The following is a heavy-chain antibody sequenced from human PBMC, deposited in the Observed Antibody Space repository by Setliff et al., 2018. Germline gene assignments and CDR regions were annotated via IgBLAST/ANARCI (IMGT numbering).Heavy chain of an antibody. CDR3: AKGAGFTVAADY. D-gene: IGHD6-19*01. Sequence: GGSLRLSCAASGFTFSTFGMHWVRQAPGKGLEWVTFIQHDGNNKYYGDSVKGRFTVSRDSSRNTLFLQMNTLRPDDTAIYYCAKGAGFTVAADYWGQGTLVTVSS. CDR1: GFTFSTFG. V-gene: IGHV3-30*02. J-gene: IGHJ4*02. CDR2: IQHDGNNK.